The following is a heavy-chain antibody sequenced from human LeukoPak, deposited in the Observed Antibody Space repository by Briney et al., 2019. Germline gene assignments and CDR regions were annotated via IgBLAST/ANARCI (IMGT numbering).Heavy chain of an antibody. D-gene: IGHD6-19*01. CDR2: ISSSISVI. V-gene: IGHV3-48*02. Sequence: GGSLRLSCAASGFTFSSYSMNWVRQAPGKALEWVSYISSSISVIYYADSVKGRFTISRDNAKNSLYLQMNSLRDEDTAVYYCARDQYSGHWYYALDIWGQGTMVTVSS. J-gene: IGHJ3*02. CDR1: GFTFSSYS. CDR3: ARDQYSGHWYYALDI.